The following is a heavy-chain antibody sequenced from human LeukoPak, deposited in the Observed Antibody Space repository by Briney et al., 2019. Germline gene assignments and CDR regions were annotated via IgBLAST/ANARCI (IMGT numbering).Heavy chain of an antibody. D-gene: IGHD6-19*01. CDR3: ARGGASGWYPDAFDI. CDR1: GGSFSGYY. CDR2: TNHSRST. V-gene: IGHV4-34*01. Sequence: PSETLSLTCAVYGGSFSGYYWSWIRQPPGKGLEWIGETNHSRSTNYNPSLKSRVTISVDTSKNQFSLKLSSVTAADTAVYYCARGGASGWYPDAFDIWGQGTMVTVSS. J-gene: IGHJ3*02.